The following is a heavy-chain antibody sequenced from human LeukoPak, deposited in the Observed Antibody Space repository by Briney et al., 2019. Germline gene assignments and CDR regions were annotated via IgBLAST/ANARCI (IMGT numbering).Heavy chain of an antibody. CDR2: ISGSGGST. Sequence: PGGSLRLSCAASGFTFSSYAMSWVRQAPGKGLEWVSAISGSGGSTYYADSVKGRFTISRDNSKNTLYLQMSSLRAEDTAVYYCARIRLANYYFDYWGQGTLVTVSS. J-gene: IGHJ4*02. CDR1: GFTFSSYA. D-gene: IGHD4/OR15-4a*01. CDR3: ARIRLANYYFDY. V-gene: IGHV3-23*01.